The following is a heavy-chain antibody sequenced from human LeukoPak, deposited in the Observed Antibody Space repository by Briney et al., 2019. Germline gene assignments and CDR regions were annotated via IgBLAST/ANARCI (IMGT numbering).Heavy chain of an antibody. J-gene: IGHJ5*02. V-gene: IGHV1-24*01. Sequence: GASVKVSCKVSGYTLTEFSMHWVRQAPGKGLEWMGGFDPEDGETIYAQKFQGRVTMTEDTSTDTAYMELSSLRSEDTAVYYCATKAAAGYNWFDPWGQGTLVTVSS. CDR1: GYTLTEFS. CDR3: ATKAAAGYNWFDP. D-gene: IGHD6-13*01. CDR2: FDPEDGET.